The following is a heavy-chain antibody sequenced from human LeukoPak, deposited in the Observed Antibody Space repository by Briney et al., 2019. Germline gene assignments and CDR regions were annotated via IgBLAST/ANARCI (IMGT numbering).Heavy chain of an antibody. D-gene: IGHD2-15*01. CDR1: GFTFSSYG. V-gene: IGHV3-30*02. Sequence: PGGSLRLSCVASGFTFSSYGMHWVRQAPGKGLEGVAFIRYDGSNKNYADSVRGRFTFSRDNSKNTLYLQMNSLRAEDTAVYYCAREVAIWGQGTLVTVSS. CDR2: IRYDGSNK. J-gene: IGHJ4*02. CDR3: AREVAI.